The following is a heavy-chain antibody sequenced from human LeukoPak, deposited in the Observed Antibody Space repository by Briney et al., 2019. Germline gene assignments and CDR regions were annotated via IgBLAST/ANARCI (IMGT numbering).Heavy chain of an antibody. CDR3: AREIVVVPAAKTGYYLD. CDR1: GDSVTNSDYY. V-gene: IGHV4-39*07. CDR2: IYYSGST. Sequence: SETLSLTCSVSGDSVTNSDYYWGWIRQPPGKGLEWIGSIYYSGSTYYNPSLKSRVTISVDTSKNQFSLKLSSVTAADTAVYYCAREIVVVPAAKTGYYLDWGQGTLVTVSS. J-gene: IGHJ4*02. D-gene: IGHD2-2*01.